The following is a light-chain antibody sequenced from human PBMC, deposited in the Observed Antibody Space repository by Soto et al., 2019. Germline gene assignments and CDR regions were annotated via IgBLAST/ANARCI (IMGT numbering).Light chain of an antibody. V-gene: IGLV1-40*01. Sequence: QAVVTQPPSVSGAPGQRVTISCTGSSSNIGAGYDVHWYQQLPGTAPKLLIYGNSNRPSGVPDRFSGSKSGTSASLAITGLQAEDEADYYCQSYDSSLSGSSVFGTGTKLTDL. J-gene: IGLJ1*01. CDR1: SSNIGAGYD. CDR3: QSYDSSLSGSSV. CDR2: GNS.